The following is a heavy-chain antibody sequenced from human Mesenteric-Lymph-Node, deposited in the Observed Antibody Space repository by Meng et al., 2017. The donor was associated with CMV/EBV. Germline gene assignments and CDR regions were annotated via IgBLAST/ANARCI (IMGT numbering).Heavy chain of an antibody. CDR1: GFTFSNYW. CDR2: ISSSSSYI. D-gene: IGHD5-18*01. V-gene: IGHV3-21*01. CDR3: ARDGRGYSYGPGLGMDV. Sequence: GESLKISCAASGFTFSNYWMSWVRQAPGKGLEWVSSISSSSSYIYYADSVKGRSTISRDNAKNSLYLQMNSLRAEDTAVYYCARDGRGYSYGPGLGMDVWGQGTTVTVSS. J-gene: IGHJ6*02.